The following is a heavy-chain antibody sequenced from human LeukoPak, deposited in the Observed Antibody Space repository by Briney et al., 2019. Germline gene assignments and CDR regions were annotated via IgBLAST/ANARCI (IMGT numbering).Heavy chain of an antibody. D-gene: IGHD2-21*02. CDR2: IAYTGSN. V-gene: IGHV4-39*07. CDR1: GGSISSSSYY. CDR3: ARVISGNCYY. J-gene: IGHJ4*02. Sequence: PSETLSLTCTVSGGSISSSSYYWGWIRQSPGKGLEWIGSIAYTGSNYNNPSLKSRVTISVDTSKNQFSLELRSVTAADTALYYCARVISGNCYYWGQGTQVTVSS.